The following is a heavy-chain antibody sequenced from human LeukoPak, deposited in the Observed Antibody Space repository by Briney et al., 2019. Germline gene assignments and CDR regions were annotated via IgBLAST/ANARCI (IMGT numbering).Heavy chain of an antibody. Sequence: GASVKVSCKASGYTFTGYYIHWVRQAPGQGLEWMGGIMPMFGKTNYAQKFQGRVTTTADKATSTAYMELSSLRSEDTAVYYCAGGRTDIVVVPATLRNYYFDYWGQGTLVTVSS. V-gene: IGHV1-69*06. D-gene: IGHD2-2*01. J-gene: IGHJ4*02. CDR3: AGGRTDIVVVPATLRNYYFDY. CDR1: GYTFTGYY. CDR2: IMPMFGKT.